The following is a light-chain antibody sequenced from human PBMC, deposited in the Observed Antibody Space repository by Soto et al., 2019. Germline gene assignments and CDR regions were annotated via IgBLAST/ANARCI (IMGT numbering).Light chain of an antibody. V-gene: IGKV3-20*01. CDR1: QSVSSGS. CDR2: DAS. J-gene: IGKJ4*01. Sequence: EIVLTQSPGTLSLSPGEGDTLSCRASQSVSSGSLAWYQQKPGQAPRLLIYDASSRATGIPDRLSGSGSGTDFALTISRLEPEDFAVYYCQQYGTIPFTFGGGTKVEIK. CDR3: QQYGTIPFT.